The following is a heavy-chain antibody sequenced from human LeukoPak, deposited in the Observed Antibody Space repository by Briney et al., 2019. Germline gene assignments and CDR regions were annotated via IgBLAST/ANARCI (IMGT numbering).Heavy chain of an antibody. CDR2: INPSGGYT. V-gene: IGHV1-46*01. CDR3: ARGCRVVPGVHNVGMTSYYNGMDV. CDR1: GYTFTSYY. D-gene: IGHD2-2*01. J-gene: IGHJ6*02. Sequence: ASVKVSCKASGYTFTSYYMHWVRQAPGQGLEWMGIINPSGGYTSYAQKFQGRVTTTRDPSTSTVYMEVVSLRPEDTAVYYCARGCRVVPGVHNVGMTSYYNGMDVWGQGTTVTVSS.